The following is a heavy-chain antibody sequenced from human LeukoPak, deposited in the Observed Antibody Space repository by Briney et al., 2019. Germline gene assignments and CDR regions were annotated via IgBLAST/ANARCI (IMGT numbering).Heavy chain of an antibody. CDR1: GASINSYY. D-gene: IGHD3-22*01. V-gene: IGHV4-34*01. Sequence: SETLSLTCSVSGASINSYYWSWIRQPPGKGLEWIGDINQSGTINYNPSLKSRVTISIDMSKKQFSLKLSSMTAADTAVYYCARGTYDSSGYFSSDFWGQGTLVTVSS. CDR3: ARGTYDSSGYFSSDF. CDR2: INQSGTI. J-gene: IGHJ4*02.